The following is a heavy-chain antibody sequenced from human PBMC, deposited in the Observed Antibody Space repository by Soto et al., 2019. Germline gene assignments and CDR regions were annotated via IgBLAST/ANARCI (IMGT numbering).Heavy chain of an antibody. CDR3: ARGGAARPDY. D-gene: IGHD6-6*01. V-gene: IGHV3-48*02. CDR2: IGSITRNI. CDR1: GFTFSNYG. J-gene: IGHJ4*02. Sequence: PGGSLRLSCAASGFTFSNYGMNWVRQAPGRGPEWIAYIGSITRNINYANSVKGRFTISRDNAKNSLYLQMNSLGDEDTAVYYCARGGAARPDYWGQGSLVTVSS.